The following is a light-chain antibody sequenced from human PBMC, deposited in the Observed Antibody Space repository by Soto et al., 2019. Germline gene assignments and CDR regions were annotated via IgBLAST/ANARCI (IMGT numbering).Light chain of an antibody. CDR1: SSDVGSYKY. V-gene: IGLV2-11*01. Sequence: QSALTQPRSVSGSPGQSVTISCTGTSSDVGSYKYVSWYQQHPGKAPKLMIYDVTKRPSGVPDRFSGSKSGNTASLTISGLQADDEADYYGCSYAGPYTWVFGGGTKLTVL. CDR3: CSYAGPYTWV. CDR2: DVT. J-gene: IGLJ3*02.